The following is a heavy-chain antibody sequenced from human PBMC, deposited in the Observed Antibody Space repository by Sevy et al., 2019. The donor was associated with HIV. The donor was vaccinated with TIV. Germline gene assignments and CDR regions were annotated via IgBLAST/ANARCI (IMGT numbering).Heavy chain of an antibody. D-gene: IGHD3-22*01. J-gene: IGHJ3*02. CDR3: ARVSDRRNYYDSSGYYYKKGSAFDI. V-gene: IGHV1-69*13. Sequence: ASVKVSCKASGGTFSSYAISWVRQAPGQGLEWMGRIIPIFGTANYAQKFQGRVTITADESTSTAYMELSSLRSEDTAVYYCARVSDRRNYYDSSGYYYKKGSAFDIWGQGTMVTVSS. CDR2: IIPIFGTA. CDR1: GGTFSSYA.